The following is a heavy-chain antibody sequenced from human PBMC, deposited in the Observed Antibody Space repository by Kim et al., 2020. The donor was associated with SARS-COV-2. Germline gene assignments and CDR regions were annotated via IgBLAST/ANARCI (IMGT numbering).Heavy chain of an antibody. D-gene: IGHD3-10*01. Sequence: SETLSLTCAVYGGSFSGYYWSWIRQPPGKGLEWIGEINHSGSTNYNPSLKSRVTISVDTSKNQFSLKLSTVTAADTAVYYCARRDYYGSGSLDYWGQGTLVTVSS. V-gene: IGHV4-34*01. CDR3: ARRDYYGSGSLDY. J-gene: IGHJ4*02. CDR2: INHSGST. CDR1: GGSFSGYY.